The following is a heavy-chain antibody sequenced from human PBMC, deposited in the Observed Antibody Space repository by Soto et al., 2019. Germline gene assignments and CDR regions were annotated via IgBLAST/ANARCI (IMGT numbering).Heavy chain of an antibody. CDR2: IYHSGST. V-gene: IGHV4-30-2*01. J-gene: IGHJ5*02. CDR1: GGSISSGGYS. CDR3: ARAGTINPPRWFDT. D-gene: IGHD1-7*01. Sequence: QLQLQESGSGLVKPSQTLSLTCAVCGGSISSGGYSWSWIRQQRGTGLEWIGSIYHSGSTYYYPSLKSRVTISVDRSTNQCSLKLRSVTVAHTAVYYCARAGTINPPRWFDTWSQGTLVTVSS.